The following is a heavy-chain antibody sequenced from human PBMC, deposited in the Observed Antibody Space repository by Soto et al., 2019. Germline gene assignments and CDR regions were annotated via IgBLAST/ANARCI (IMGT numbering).Heavy chain of an antibody. D-gene: IGHD4-17*01. V-gene: IGHV1-18*01. CDR2: ISAYNGNT. Sequence: GASVKVSCKASGYTFTSYGISWVRQAPGQGLEWMGWISAYNGNTNYAQKLQGRVTMTTDTSTSTAYMELRSLRSDDTAVYYCARDDPTDDYGDYWSWFDPWGQGTLVTVSS. CDR3: ARDDPTDDYGDYWSWFDP. CDR1: GYTFTSYG. J-gene: IGHJ5*02.